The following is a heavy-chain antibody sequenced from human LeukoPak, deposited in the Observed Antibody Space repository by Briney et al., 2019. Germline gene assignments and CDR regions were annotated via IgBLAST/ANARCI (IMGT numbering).Heavy chain of an antibody. V-gene: IGHV4-34*01. CDR3: ARRGYYYTSGSSVNPLDY. CDR1: GGSIGSYY. Sequence: SETLSLTCTVSGGSIGSYYWSWIRQPPGKGLEWIGEINHSGSTNYNPSLKSRVTISVDTSKNQFSLKLSSVTAADTAIYYCARRGYYYTSGSSVNPLDYWGQGTLVTVSS. D-gene: IGHD3-10*01. CDR2: INHSGST. J-gene: IGHJ4*02.